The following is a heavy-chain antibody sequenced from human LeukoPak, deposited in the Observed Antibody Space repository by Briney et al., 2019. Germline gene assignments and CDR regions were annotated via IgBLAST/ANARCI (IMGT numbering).Heavy chain of an antibody. J-gene: IGHJ4*02. CDR2: IYYSGST. D-gene: IGHD3-10*01. Sequence: SETLSLTCTVSGGSISSYYWSWIRQPPGKGLEWIGYIYYSGSTNYNPSLKSRVTMSVDTSKNQFSLKLSSVTAADTAVYYCASGGVRGVTLYYWGQGTLVTVSS. CDR1: GGSISSYY. CDR3: ASGGVRGVTLYY. V-gene: IGHV4-59*12.